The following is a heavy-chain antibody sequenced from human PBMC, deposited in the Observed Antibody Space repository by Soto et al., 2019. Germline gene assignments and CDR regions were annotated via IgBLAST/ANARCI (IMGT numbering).Heavy chain of an antibody. V-gene: IGHV3-9*01. J-gene: IGHJ6*03. CDR1: GFTFDDYA. CDR2: ISWNSGSI. Sequence: GGSLRLSCAASGFTFDDYAMHWVRQAPGKGLEWVSGISWNSGSIGYADSVKGRFTISRDNAKNSLYLQMNSLRAEDTALYYCAKAWGGAARRDYYYYYMDVWGKGTTVTVSS. D-gene: IGHD6-6*01. CDR3: AKAWGGAARRDYYYYYMDV.